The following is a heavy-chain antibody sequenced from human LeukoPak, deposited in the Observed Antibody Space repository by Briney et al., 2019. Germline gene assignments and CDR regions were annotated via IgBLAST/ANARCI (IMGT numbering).Heavy chain of an antibody. J-gene: IGHJ4*02. V-gene: IGHV3-74*03. D-gene: IGHD3-10*01. CDR3: ARALRSPGDSGLDY. CDR1: GFTFSSNY. CDR2: INTDGSDT. Sequence: GGSLRLSCAASGFTFSSNYMHSVRQAPGKGLVWVSRINTDGSDTTYADFVKGRFTISRDNAKNTLYLEMNSLRAEDTAVYYSARALRSPGDSGLDYWGQGALVTVSS.